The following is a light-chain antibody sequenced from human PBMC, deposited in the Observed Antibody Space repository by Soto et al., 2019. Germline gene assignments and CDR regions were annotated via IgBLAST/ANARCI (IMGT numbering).Light chain of an antibody. CDR1: QSVSSN. Sequence: EIMMTQSPATLSVSPGERATLSCWASQSVSSNLAWYQQRPGQAPRLLIYGASTRAAGIPARFSGSGSGTEFTLTISGLQSEDSAVYFCQQYNDWPPELTFGGGTEVEIK. J-gene: IGKJ4*01. CDR2: GAS. V-gene: IGKV3-15*01. CDR3: QQYNDWPPELT.